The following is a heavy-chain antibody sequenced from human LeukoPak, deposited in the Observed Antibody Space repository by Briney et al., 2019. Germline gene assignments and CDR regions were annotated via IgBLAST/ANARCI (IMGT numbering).Heavy chain of an antibody. CDR1: GFTFSSYA. D-gene: IGHD1-7*01. J-gene: IGHJ3*02. Sequence: GGSLRLSCAASGFTFSSYAMSWVRQAPGKGLEWVGFIRSKAYGGTTEYAASVKGRFTISRDDSKSIAYLQMNSLKTEDTAVYYCTRGITGTRSAFDIWGQGTMVTVSS. V-gene: IGHV3-49*04. CDR2: IRSKAYGGTT. CDR3: TRGITGTRSAFDI.